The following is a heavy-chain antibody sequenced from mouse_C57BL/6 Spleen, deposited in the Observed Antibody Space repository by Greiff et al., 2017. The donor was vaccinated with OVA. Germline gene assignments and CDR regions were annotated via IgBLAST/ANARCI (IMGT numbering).Heavy chain of an antibody. CDR2: ISSGSSTI. Sequence: EVMLVESGGGLVKPGGSLKLSCAASGFTFSDYGMHWVRQAPEKGLEWVAYISSGSSTIYYADTVKGRFTISRDNAKNTLFLQMTSLRSEDTALYYCARENYYGSSDGYFDYWGQGTTLTVSS. CDR3: ARENYYGSSDGYFDY. D-gene: IGHD1-1*01. CDR1: GFTFSDYG. J-gene: IGHJ2*01. V-gene: IGHV5-17*01.